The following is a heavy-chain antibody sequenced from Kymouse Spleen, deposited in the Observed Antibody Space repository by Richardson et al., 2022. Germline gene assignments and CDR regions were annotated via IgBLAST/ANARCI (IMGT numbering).Heavy chain of an antibody. CDR3: AKDEAYYGSGSSDY. V-gene: IGHV3-30*18. J-gene: IGHJ4*02. CDR1: GFTFSSYG. CDR2: ISYDGSNK. D-gene: IGHD3-10*01. Sequence: QVQLVESGGGVVQPGRSLRLSCAASGFTFSSYGMHWVRQAPGKGLEWVAVISYDGSNKYYADSVKGRFTISRDNSKNTLYLQMNSLRAEDTAVYYCAKDEAYYGSGSSDYWGQGTLVTVSS.